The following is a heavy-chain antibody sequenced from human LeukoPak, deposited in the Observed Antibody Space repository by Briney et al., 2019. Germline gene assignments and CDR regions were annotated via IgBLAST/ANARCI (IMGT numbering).Heavy chain of an antibody. CDR2: INHSGST. D-gene: IGHD2-2*01. CDR1: GGSFSGYY. V-gene: IGHV4-34*01. J-gene: IGHJ6*03. Sequence: PSETLSLTCAVYGGSFSGYYWSWIRQPPGKGLEWIGEINHSGSTNYNPSLKSRVTISVDTSKNQFSLKLSSVTAADTAVYYCARGHFEYQLPLYYMDVWGKGTTVTVSS. CDR3: ARGHFEYQLPLYYMDV.